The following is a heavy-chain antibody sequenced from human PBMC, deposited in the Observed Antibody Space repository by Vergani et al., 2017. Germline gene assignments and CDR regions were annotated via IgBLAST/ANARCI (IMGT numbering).Heavy chain of an antibody. CDR1: GFTVSSNY. CDR3: ARDRRVTRVRGVAVYYYGMDV. D-gene: IGHD3-10*01. J-gene: IGHJ6*02. CDR2: IYSGGST. Sequence: EVQLVESGGGLIQPGGSLRLSCAASGFTVSSNYMSWVRQAPGKGLEWVSVIYSGGSTYYADSVKGRFNISRDNSKNTLYLQMNSLRAEDTSGYYCARDRRVTRVRGVAVYYYGMDVWGQGTTVTVSS. V-gene: IGHV3-53*01.